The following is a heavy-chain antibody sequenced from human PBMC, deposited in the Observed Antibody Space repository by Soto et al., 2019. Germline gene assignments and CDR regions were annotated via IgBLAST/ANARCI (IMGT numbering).Heavy chain of an antibody. CDR3: ARVGSGWYGSLRDYYYGMDV. D-gene: IGHD6-19*01. V-gene: IGHV3-21*01. CDR2: ISSSSSYI. Sequence: GGSLRLSCAASGFTFSSYSMNWVRQAPGKGLEWVSSISSSSSYIYYADSVKGRFTISRDNAKNSLYLQMNSLRAEDTAVYYCARVGSGWYGSLRDYYYGMDVWGQGTTVTVSS. J-gene: IGHJ6*02. CDR1: GFTFSSYS.